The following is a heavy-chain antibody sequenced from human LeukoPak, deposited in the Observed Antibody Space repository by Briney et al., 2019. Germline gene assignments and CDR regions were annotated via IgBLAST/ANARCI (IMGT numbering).Heavy chain of an antibody. Sequence: SVKVSCKASGYTFTSYDINWVRQAPGQGLEWMGGIIPIFGTPNYAQKFQGRVTITADESTSTGYMDLSSLRSDDTAVYYCARGGEYRTQGYYMDVWGKGTSVTVSS. CDR2: IIPIFGTP. CDR1: GYTFTSYD. V-gene: IGHV1-69*13. J-gene: IGHJ6*03. D-gene: IGHD2-2*01. CDR3: ARGGEYRTQGYYMDV.